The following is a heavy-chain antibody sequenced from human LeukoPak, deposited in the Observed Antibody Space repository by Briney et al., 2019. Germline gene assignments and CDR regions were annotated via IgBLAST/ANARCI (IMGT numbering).Heavy chain of an antibody. D-gene: IGHD3-22*01. Sequence: SGGSLRLSCAASGFTFSSYGMHWVRQAPGKGLEWVAVISYDGSNKYYADSVKGRFTVSRDNAKNSLYLQMNSLRAEDTALYYCARVHYDSSGYTPDFWGQGTLVTVSS. CDR3: ARVHYDSSGYTPDF. V-gene: IGHV3-30*03. CDR2: ISYDGSNK. CDR1: GFTFSSYG. J-gene: IGHJ4*02.